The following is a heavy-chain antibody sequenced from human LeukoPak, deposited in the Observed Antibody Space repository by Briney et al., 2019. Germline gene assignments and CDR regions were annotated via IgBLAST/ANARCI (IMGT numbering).Heavy chain of an antibody. CDR3: ARSLLPAPAYYDFWSGYPDAFDI. Sequence: PSETLSLTCTVSDDSISSYYWSWIRQPAGKGLEWIGRIYTSGSTNYNPSLKSRVTMSVDTSKNQFSLKLSSVIAADTAVYYCARSLLPAPAYYDFWSGYPDAFDIWGQGTMVTVSS. D-gene: IGHD3-3*01. V-gene: IGHV4-4*07. CDR2: IYTSGST. J-gene: IGHJ3*02. CDR1: DDSISSYY.